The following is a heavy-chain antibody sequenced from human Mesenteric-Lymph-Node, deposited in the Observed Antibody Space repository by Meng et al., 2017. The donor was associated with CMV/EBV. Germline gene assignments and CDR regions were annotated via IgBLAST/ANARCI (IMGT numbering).Heavy chain of an antibody. D-gene: IGHD3-10*01. V-gene: IGHV4-61*03. CDR2: MYNSGRT. Sequence: AAGASVGSGGFYWSWLRQPPGKGLEWIGYMYNSGRTKYSPSLRSRVTISVDTSKNVLSLKLTSVTAADTAIYYCARANHGSGIFDDWGQGSLVTVSS. CDR1: GASVGSGGFY. J-gene: IGHJ4*02. CDR3: ARANHGSGIFDD.